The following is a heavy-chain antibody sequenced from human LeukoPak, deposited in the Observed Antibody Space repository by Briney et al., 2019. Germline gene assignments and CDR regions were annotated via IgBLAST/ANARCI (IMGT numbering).Heavy chain of an antibody. J-gene: IGHJ5*02. CDR3: ARDSYYYGSGSYYLDP. D-gene: IGHD3-10*01. V-gene: IGHV4-59*01. Sequence: AETLSLTCTVSGGSISSYYWSWIRQPPGKGLECIGYIYYSGSTNYNPSLKSRVTISVDTSKNQFSLKLSSVTAADTAVYYCARDSYYYGSGSYYLDPWGQGTLVTVSS. CDR1: GGSISSYY. CDR2: IYYSGST.